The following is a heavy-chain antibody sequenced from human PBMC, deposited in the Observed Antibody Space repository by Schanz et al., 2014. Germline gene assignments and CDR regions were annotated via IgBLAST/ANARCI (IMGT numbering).Heavy chain of an antibody. Sequence: EMQLLESGGGLAQPGGSLRLSCAASGFTLSNYAMSWVRQAPGKGLEWVSSISGDHRNTFYADSVKGRFTISRDNSKNTLYLQMNSLRAEDTAVYYCARNRGSGGQNWYFDLWGRGTLVTVSS. CDR3: ARNRGSGGQNWYFDL. CDR1: GFTLSNYA. J-gene: IGHJ2*01. D-gene: IGHD1-26*01. CDR2: ISGDHRNT. V-gene: IGHV3-23*01.